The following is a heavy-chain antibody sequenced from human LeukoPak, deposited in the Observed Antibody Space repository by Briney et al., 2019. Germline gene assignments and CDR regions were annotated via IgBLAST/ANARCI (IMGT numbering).Heavy chain of an antibody. V-gene: IGHV4-39*07. CDR2: IYYSGSS. J-gene: IGHJ4*02. D-gene: IGHD3-22*01. Sequence: NPSETLSLTCTVSGGSISSSSYYWGWIRQPPGKGLEWIGSIYYSGSSYYNPSLKSRVTISVDTSKNQFSLKLSSVTAADTAVYYCAREPNTMIVVVNWGQGTLVTVSS. CDR1: GGSISSSSYY. CDR3: AREPNTMIVVVN.